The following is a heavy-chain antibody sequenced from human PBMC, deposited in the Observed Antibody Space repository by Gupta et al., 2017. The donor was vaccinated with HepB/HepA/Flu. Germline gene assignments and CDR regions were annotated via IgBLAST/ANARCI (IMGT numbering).Heavy chain of an antibody. V-gene: IGHV4-4*07. J-gene: IGHJ4*02. CDR3: ARDRFSGNFEY. CDR1: GGGISGSY. D-gene: IGHD2-15*01. CDR2: IYSSGST. Sequence: QVPLQESGPGLVKPSETLSLTCSVSGGGISGSYWNWIRQPAGKGLEWIGRIYSSGSTSYNPSLKSRVTLSLDTSKNQFSLNLTSVTAADTAVYYCARDRFSGNFEYWGQGTLVTVSS.